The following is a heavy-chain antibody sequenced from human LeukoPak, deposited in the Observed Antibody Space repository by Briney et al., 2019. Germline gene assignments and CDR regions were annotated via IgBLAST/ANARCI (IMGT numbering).Heavy chain of an antibody. CDR3: ARDEVRFPRVFQH. CDR1: GGSIISYH. V-gene: IGHV4-59*01. D-gene: IGHD3-10*01. Sequence: ETLSLTCTVSGGSIISYHWSWIRQPPGKGLEWIGNIYYSGSTNYNPSLKSRVTISLDTSKDQFSLKLSSVTAADTAVYYCARDEVRFPRVFQHWGQGTLVTVSS. CDR2: IYYSGST. J-gene: IGHJ1*01.